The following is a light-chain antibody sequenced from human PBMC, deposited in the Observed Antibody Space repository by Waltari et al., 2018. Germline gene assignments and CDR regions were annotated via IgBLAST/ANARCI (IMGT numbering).Light chain of an antibody. CDR2: GTF. CDR1: QTIRTTY. J-gene: IGKJ4*01. CDR3: QQYDISPLT. Sequence: EIVLTQSPGTLSLSPGDGATLSCRTSQTIRTTYLAWYQQKPGQAPTLLIYGTFSRATGIPDRVTGSGSGTDFSLTIISLEPEDFATYYCQQYDISPLTFGGGTKVEIK. V-gene: IGKV3-20*01.